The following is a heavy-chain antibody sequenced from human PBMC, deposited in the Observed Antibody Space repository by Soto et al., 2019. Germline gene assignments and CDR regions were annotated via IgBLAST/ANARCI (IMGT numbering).Heavy chain of an antibody. Sequence: ASVKVSCKASGYTFSDYYMHWVRQAPGQGLEWMGWINANSGGTTYAQKFQGRVTMTRDTSTSTAYMELSRLSSDDTAIYYCARLQIEVAGSNWGQGTRVTVSS. D-gene: IGHD6-19*01. CDR2: INANSGGT. CDR3: ARLQIEVAGSN. CDR1: GYTFSDYY. J-gene: IGHJ4*02. V-gene: IGHV1-2*02.